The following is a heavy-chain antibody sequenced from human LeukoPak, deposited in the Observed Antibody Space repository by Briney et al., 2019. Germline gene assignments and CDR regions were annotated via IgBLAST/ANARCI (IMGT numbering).Heavy chain of an antibody. CDR2: ISGSGGST. D-gene: IGHD3-22*01. V-gene: IGHV3-23*01. CDR1: GFTFSSYA. CDR3: AKEKDSSSFPVGYFDY. Sequence: GGSLRLSCAASGFTFSSYAMTWARQAPGKGLEWVSGISGSGGSTYYTGSVKGRFTISRDNSKNTLYLQMNNLRAEGTALYFCAKEKDSSSFPVGYFDYWGQGTLVTVSS. J-gene: IGHJ4*02.